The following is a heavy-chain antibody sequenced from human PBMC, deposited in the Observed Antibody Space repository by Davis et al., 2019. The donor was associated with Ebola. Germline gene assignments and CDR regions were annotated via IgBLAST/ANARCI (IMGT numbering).Heavy chain of an antibody. CDR3: AKDLTSYYGSGDFFDY. CDR2: ISASGGAI. Sequence: GESLKISCAASGFLFSSYAMSWVRQAPGRGLEWVSSISASGGAIFYADSVKGRIVMSRDNSNDTLYLRMNNLRAEDTAIYYCAKDLTSYYGSGDFFDYWGQGILVTVSS. J-gene: IGHJ4*02. V-gene: IGHV3-23*01. D-gene: IGHD3-10*01. CDR1: GFLFSSYA.